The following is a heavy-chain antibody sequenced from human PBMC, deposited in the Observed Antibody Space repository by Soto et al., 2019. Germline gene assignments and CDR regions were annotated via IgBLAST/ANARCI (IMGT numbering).Heavy chain of an antibody. CDR1: GGTFSSYT. CDR2: IIPILGIA. CDR3: ARPHGGSSGWDNWFDP. Sequence: GASVKVSCKASGGTFSSYTISWVRQAPGQGLEWMGRIIPILGIANYAQKFQGRVTITADKSTSTAYMELSSLRSEDTAVYYCARPHGGSSGWDNWFDPWGQGTLVTVSS. V-gene: IGHV1-69*02. J-gene: IGHJ5*02. D-gene: IGHD6-25*01.